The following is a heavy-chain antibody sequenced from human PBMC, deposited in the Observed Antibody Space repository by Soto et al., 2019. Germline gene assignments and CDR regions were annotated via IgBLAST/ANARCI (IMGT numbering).Heavy chain of an antibody. CDR2: IYYSGST. Sequence: QVQLQESGPGLVKPSETLSLTCTVSGGSISSYYWSWIRQPPGKGLEWIGYIYYSGSTNYNPSLKSRVTISVDTSKNQFSLKLSSVTAADTAVYYCARLGVAAKGYYYMDVWGKGTTVTVSS. V-gene: IGHV4-59*08. CDR1: GGSISSYY. J-gene: IGHJ6*03. D-gene: IGHD2-15*01. CDR3: ARLGVAAKGYYYMDV.